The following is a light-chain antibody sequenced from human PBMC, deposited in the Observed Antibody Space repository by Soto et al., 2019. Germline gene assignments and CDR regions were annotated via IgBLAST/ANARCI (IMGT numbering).Light chain of an antibody. Sequence: DIQMTQSPSSLSASVGDRVTSTCQASQDIRKYLNWYQQKPGRAPKLLIYGASNLETGVPSRFSGSGYGTDFIFTISSLQPEDIATYYCQHYDNLPPFTFGPGTKVAIK. CDR3: QHYDNLPPFT. CDR2: GAS. CDR1: QDIRKY. J-gene: IGKJ3*01. V-gene: IGKV1-33*01.